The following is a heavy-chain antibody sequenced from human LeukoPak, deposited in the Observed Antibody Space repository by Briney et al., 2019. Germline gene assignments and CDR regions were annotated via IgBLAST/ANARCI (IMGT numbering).Heavy chain of an antibody. CDR1: GGSISSYY. CDR3: ARLEISSSGYNFDY. CDR2: IYYSGST. J-gene: IGHJ4*02. Sequence: SETLSLTCTVSGGSISSYYWSWIRQPPGKGLEWIGYIYYSGSTNYNPSLKSRVTISVDTSKNQFSLKLSSVTAADTAVYCCARLEISSSGYNFDYWGQGTLVTVSS. D-gene: IGHD3-22*01. V-gene: IGHV4-59*08.